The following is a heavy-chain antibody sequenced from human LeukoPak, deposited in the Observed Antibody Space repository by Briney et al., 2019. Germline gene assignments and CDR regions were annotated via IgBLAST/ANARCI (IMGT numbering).Heavy chain of an antibody. D-gene: IGHD4-23*01. CDR2: IYYSGST. J-gene: IGHJ4*02. V-gene: IGHV4-39*07. CDR1: GGSISSSSYY. Sequence: SETLSLTCTVSGGSISSSSYYWGWIRQPPGKGLEWIGSIYYSGSTYYNPSLKSRVTISVDTSKNQFSLKLSSVTAADTAVYYCARDYGGLDDYWGQGTLVTVSS. CDR3: ARDYGGLDDY.